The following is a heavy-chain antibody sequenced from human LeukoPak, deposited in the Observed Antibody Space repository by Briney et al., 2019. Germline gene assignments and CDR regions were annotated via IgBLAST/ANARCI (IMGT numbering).Heavy chain of an antibody. Sequence: GGSLRLSCAASGFTFSTYGMSWVRQAPGKGLEWVSGIRGSGDSTYYADSVKGRFTVSRDNAKNSLYLQMNSLRAEDTAVYYCAREGHTTGWPPFDFWGQGTLVTVSS. V-gene: IGHV3-23*01. CDR3: AREGHTTGWPPFDF. CDR2: IRGSGDST. CDR1: GFTFSTYG. D-gene: IGHD6-19*01. J-gene: IGHJ4*02.